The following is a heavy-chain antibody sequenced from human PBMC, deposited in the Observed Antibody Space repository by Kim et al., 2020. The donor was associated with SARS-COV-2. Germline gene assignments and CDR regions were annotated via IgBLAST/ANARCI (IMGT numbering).Heavy chain of an antibody. CDR3: ARDSEHIVVVVAATHPDY. CDR2: INPNSGGT. D-gene: IGHD2-15*01. V-gene: IGHV1-2*06. J-gene: IGHJ4*01. Sequence: ASVKVSCKASGYTFTGYYMHWVRQAPGQGLEWMGRINPNSGGTNYAQKFQGRVTMTRDTSISTAYMELSRLRSDDTAVYYCARDSEHIVVVVAATHPDYWGQGTLVTVSS. CDR1: GYTFTGYY.